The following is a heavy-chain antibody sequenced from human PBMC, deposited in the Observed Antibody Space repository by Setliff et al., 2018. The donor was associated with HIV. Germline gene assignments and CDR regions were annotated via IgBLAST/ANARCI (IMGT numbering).Heavy chain of an antibody. Sequence: SVKVSCKASGGTFSSYAISCVRQAPGQGLEWMGGIIPIFGTANYAQKFQGRVTITADESTRTAYMELSSLRSEDTAVYYCARARGRITMIVVVPDAFDIWGQGTMVTVSS. V-gene: IGHV1-69*13. CDR1: GGTFSSYA. D-gene: IGHD3-22*01. J-gene: IGHJ3*02. CDR3: ARARGRITMIVVVPDAFDI. CDR2: IIPIFGTA.